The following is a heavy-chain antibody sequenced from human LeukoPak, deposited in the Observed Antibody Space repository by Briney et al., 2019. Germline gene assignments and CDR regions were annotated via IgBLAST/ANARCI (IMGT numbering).Heavy chain of an antibody. V-gene: IGHV3-30*18. Sequence: PGGSLRLSCAASGFTFSSYGMHWVRQAPGKGLEWVAVISYDGSNKYYADSVKGRFTISRDNSKNTLYLQMNSRRAEDTAVYYCAKVHSSGWGDYWGQGALVTVSS. D-gene: IGHD6-19*01. CDR1: GFTFSSYG. CDR2: ISYDGSNK. CDR3: AKVHSSGWGDY. J-gene: IGHJ4*02.